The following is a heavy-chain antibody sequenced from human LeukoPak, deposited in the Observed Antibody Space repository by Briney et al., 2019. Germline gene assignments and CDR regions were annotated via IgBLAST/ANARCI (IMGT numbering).Heavy chain of an antibody. D-gene: IGHD4-17*01. V-gene: IGHV1-69*05. CDR3: AATPTYGDYYYGMDV. CDR1: GGTFSSYA. CDR2: IIPIFGTA. J-gene: IGHJ6*02. Sequence: SVKVSCKASGGTFSSYAISWVRQAPGQGLEWMGGIIPIFGTANFAQKFQGRVTITRDMSTSTAYMELSSLRSEDTAVYYCAATPTYGDYYYGMDVWGQGTTVTVSS.